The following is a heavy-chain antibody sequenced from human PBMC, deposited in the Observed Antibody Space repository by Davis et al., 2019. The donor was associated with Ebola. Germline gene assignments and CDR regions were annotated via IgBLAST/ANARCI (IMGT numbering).Heavy chain of an antibody. Sequence: PSETLSLTCTVSGGSISSYYWSWIRQPAGKGLEWIGRIYTSGSTNYNPSLKSRVTMSVDTSKNQFSLKLSSVTAADTAVYYCARDLIVVVPAAIAYYYYGMDVWGQGTTVTVSS. V-gene: IGHV4-4*07. J-gene: IGHJ6*02. CDR3: ARDLIVVVPAAIAYYYYGMDV. CDR1: GGSISSYY. CDR2: IYTSGST. D-gene: IGHD2-2*01.